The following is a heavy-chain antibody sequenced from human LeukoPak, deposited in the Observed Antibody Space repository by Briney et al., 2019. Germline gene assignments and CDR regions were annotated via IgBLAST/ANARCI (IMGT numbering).Heavy chain of an antibody. CDR2: IWNDGSNK. V-gene: IGHV3-33*01. CDR1: GFTFNTYV. D-gene: IGHD3-22*01. CDR3: AREGTYYYDSSGRDNWFDP. Sequence: GGSLRLSCAASGFTFNTYVMHWVRQAPGKGLEWVAVIWNDGSNKYYADSVKGRFTISRDNSKNTLYLQMNSLRAEDTAVYYCAREGTYYYDSSGRDNWFDPWGQGTLVTVSS. J-gene: IGHJ5*02.